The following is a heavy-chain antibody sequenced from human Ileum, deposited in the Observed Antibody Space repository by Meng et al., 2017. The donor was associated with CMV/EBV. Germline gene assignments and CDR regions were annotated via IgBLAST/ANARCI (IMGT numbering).Heavy chain of an antibody. Sequence: CLASEFTFSAYGMHWVRQSPVKGLEWVAAIWPDGSNKFYLNSVKGRFTISRENSKNLLYLQMNSLRAEDTAVYYCASPSSYPGPVDLWGRGTLVTVSS. CDR2: IWPDGSNK. J-gene: IGHJ2*01. D-gene: IGHD1-1*01. V-gene: IGHV3-33*01. CDR3: ASPSSYPGPVDL. CDR1: EFTFSAYG.